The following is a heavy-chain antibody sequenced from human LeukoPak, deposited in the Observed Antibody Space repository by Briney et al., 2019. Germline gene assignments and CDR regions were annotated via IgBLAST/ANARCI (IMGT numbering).Heavy chain of an antibody. CDR2: ISSNGGST. J-gene: IGHJ4*02. CDR1: GFTFSSYA. V-gene: IGHV3-64*01. CDR3: ARDRRIDLGCGGGSCYPRPNYFDY. D-gene: IGHD2-15*01. Sequence: PGGSLRLSCAASGFTFSSYAMHWVRQAPGKGLEYVSAISSNGGSTYYANSVKGRFTISRDNSKNTLYLQMGSLRAEDMAVYYCARDRRIDLGCGGGSCYPRPNYFDYWGQGTLVTVSS.